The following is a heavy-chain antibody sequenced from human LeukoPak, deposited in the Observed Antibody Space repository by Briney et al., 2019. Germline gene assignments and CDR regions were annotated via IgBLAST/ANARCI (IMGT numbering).Heavy chain of an antibody. CDR3: ATKAVPRPRLYDAFDF. CDR2: IRYDGNNK. V-gene: IGHV3-30*02. D-gene: IGHD2-2*02. J-gene: IGHJ3*01. CDR1: GCTFSSYG. Sequence: GGSLRLSCAASGCTFSSYGIHCVRQAPGKGLEGVTFIRYDGNNKYYADSVKGRFTISRDNSTNTMYLQLHSLRADDTAVYYCATKAVPRPRLYDAFDFWGQGTVVTVSS.